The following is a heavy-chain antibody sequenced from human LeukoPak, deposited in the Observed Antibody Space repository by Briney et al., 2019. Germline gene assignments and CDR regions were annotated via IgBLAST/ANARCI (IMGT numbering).Heavy chain of an antibody. CDR1: GLTFSSYA. CDR3: ARDRRYYYDSSGYQPWFDP. CDR2: ISYDGSNK. Sequence: GGSLRLSCAASGLTFSSYAMHWVRQAPGKGLEWVAVISYDGSNKYYADSEKGRFTISRDNSKNTLYLQMNSLRAEDTAVYYCARDRRYYYDSSGYQPWFDPWGQGTLVTVSS. V-gene: IGHV3-30-3*01. D-gene: IGHD3-22*01. J-gene: IGHJ5*02.